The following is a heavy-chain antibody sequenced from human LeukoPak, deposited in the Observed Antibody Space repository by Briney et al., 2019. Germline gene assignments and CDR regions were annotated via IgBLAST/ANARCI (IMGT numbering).Heavy chain of an antibody. V-gene: IGHV1-8*03. CDR2: MNPNSGNT. D-gene: IGHD5-24*01. CDR3: AREVGDGYNAHFDY. Sequence: GASVTVSCKASGYTFTSYDINWVRQATGQGLEWMGWMNPNSGNTGYAQKFQGRVTITRNTSISTAYMELSSLRSEDTAVYYCAREVGDGYNAHFDYWGQGTLVTVSS. CDR1: GYTFTSYD. J-gene: IGHJ4*02.